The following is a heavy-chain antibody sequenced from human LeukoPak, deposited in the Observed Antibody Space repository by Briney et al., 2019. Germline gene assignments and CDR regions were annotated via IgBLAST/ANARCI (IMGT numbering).Heavy chain of an antibody. V-gene: IGHV4-59*02. CDR2: VYYSGST. D-gene: IGHD2-15*01. CDR3: ARIHRYCSGGACYVLDN. CDR1: GGSVSGYY. J-gene: IGHJ4*02. Sequence: SETLSLTCVVSGGSVSGYYWGWIRQPPGRGLEWIGYVYYSGSTNYNPSFKSRTTISVDTSRNQFSLQLSSVTAADTAVYYCARIHRYCSGGACYVLDNWGQGTLVAVSS.